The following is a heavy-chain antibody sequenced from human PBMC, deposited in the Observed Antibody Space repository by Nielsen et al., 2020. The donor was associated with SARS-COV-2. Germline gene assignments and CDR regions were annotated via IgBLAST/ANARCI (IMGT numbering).Heavy chain of an antibody. CDR1: GFTFSSYW. CDR2: INSDGSST. V-gene: IGHV3-74*01. CDR3: ARERDTAYGGDYFDY. Sequence: GESLKISCAASGFTFSSYWMHWVRQAPGKGLVWVSRINSDGSSTSYADSVKGRFTISRDNSKNTLYLQMNSLRAEDTAVYYCARERDTAYGGDYFDYWGQGTLVTVSS. J-gene: IGHJ4*02. D-gene: IGHD5-18*01.